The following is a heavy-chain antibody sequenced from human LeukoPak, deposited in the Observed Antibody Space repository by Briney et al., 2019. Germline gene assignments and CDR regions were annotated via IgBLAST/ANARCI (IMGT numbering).Heavy chain of an antibody. CDR3: ARVVGREVPAAMPGAYFYTDV. V-gene: IGHV3-33*01. D-gene: IGHD2-2*01. J-gene: IGHJ6*03. Sequence: SGGSLRLSCAASGFTFSTFGMHWVRQAPGKGLEWVAVIWYDGSNKHYADSVRGRFTISRDNSKNTLNLQMNSLRAEDTAMYYCARVVGREVPAAMPGAYFYTDVWGKGTMVTVSS. CDR1: GFTFSTFG. CDR2: IWYDGSNK.